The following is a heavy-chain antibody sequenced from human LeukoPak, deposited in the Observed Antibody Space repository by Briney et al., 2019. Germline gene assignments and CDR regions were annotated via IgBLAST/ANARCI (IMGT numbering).Heavy chain of an antibody. CDR2: ISWYSDNI. J-gene: IGHJ6*03. CDR3: AKASNIASPYSHIDV. CDR1: GFTFEDFA. V-gene: IGHV3-9*03. Sequence: GGSLRLSCAASGFTFEDFAMHWVRKTPGKGLEWVSGISWYSDNIGYAVSVMVRFTISRDNAKNTLYLEMNSLRPEDMGLYYCAKASNIASPYSHIDVWGKGTTVAVSS. D-gene: IGHD2-21*01.